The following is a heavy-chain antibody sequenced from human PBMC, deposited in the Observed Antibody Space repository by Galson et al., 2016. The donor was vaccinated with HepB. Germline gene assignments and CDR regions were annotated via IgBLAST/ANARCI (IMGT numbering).Heavy chain of an antibody. D-gene: IGHD3-3*01. J-gene: IGHJ6*03. CDR1: GYTFTNYP. V-gene: IGHV1-3*01. CDR2: INAGNGDT. Sequence: SVKVSCKASGYTFTNYPIHWVRQAPGQRLEWMGWINAGNGDTKYSQKFQGRVTITRDTSASTAYMELSSLRSEDTAVYYCARQDYDFWSAIKYYYYYYREVWGKRSRVTDS. CDR3: ARQDYDFWSAIKYYYYYYREV.